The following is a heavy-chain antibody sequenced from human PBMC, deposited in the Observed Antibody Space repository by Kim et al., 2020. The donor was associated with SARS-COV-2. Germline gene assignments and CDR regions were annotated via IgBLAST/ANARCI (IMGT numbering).Heavy chain of an antibody. J-gene: IGHJ4*02. CDR1: GGTFSSYA. CDR3: ASNIDYGGNSGSG. CDR2: IIPIFGTA. D-gene: IGHD4-17*01. Sequence: SVKVSCKASGGTFSSYAISWVRQAPGQGLEWMGGIIPIFGTANYAQKFQGRVTITADESTSTAYMELSSLRSEDTAVYYCASNIDYGGNSGSGWGQGTLVTVSS. V-gene: IGHV1-69*13.